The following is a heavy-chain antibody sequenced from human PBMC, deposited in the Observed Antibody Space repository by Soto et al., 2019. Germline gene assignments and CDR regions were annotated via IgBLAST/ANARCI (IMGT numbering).Heavy chain of an antibody. CDR1: GGSISSGGYY. CDR2: IYYSGST. V-gene: IGHV4-31*03. J-gene: IGHJ4*02. CDR3: VRSEATALDY. Sequence: SETLSLTCTVSGGSISSGGYYWSWIRQHPGKGLEWIGYIYYSGSTYYDPSLKSRVTISVDRSQNLFSLKLASVAAADTAVYYCVRSEATALDYWGQGILVTVSS.